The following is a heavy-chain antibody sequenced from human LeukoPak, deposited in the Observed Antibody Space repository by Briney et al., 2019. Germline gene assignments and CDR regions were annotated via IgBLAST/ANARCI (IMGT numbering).Heavy chain of an antibody. CDR3: ARAMVGATRGFDP. CDR1: GGSISSGSYY. CDR2: IYTGGST. J-gene: IGHJ5*02. D-gene: IGHD1-26*01. Sequence: PSQALSLTCTVSGGSISSGSYYWSWIRQAAGEGVEWIGRIYTGGSTYYNPSLKSRVTISVSTSRNQFSLRLSSVTAADTAVYYCARAMVGATRGFDPWGQGTLVTVSS. V-gene: IGHV4-61*02.